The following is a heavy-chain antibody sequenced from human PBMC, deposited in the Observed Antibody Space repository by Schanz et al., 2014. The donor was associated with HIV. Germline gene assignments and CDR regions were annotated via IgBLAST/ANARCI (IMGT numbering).Heavy chain of an antibody. CDR3: AREYYSRNWNWFDP. CDR2: IWYDGTNI. V-gene: IGHV3-33*01. CDR1: GFTFRNFG. J-gene: IGHJ5*02. Sequence: QEQLAESGGGVVQPGKSLRLSCAASGFTFRNFGMHWVRQAPGKGLEWVAVIWYDGTNIDYADSVKGRFTVSRDNSKNMLYLQMNSLRAEDTAVYYCAREYYSRNWNWFDPWGQGTLVTVSS. D-gene: IGHD6-13*01.